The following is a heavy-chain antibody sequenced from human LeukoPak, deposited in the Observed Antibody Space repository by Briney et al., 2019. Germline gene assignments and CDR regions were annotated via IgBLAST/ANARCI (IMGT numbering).Heavy chain of an antibody. CDR2: ISWNSGYI. J-gene: IGHJ4*02. Sequence: GGSLRLSCAASGFTFDNYAMHWVRQAPGKGLEWLSIISWNSGYIGYADSVRGRFTISRDNAKKSLDLQMNSLRAEDTAFYYCAKVRGAYSSGYFFDYWGQGTLVTVSS. CDR3: AKVRGAYSSGYFFDY. CDR1: GFTFDNYA. V-gene: IGHV3-9*01. D-gene: IGHD6-19*01.